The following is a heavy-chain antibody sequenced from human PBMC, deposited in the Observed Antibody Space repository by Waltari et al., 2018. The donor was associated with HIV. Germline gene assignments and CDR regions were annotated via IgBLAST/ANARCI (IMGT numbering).Heavy chain of an antibody. J-gene: IGHJ6*02. CDR2: ISVYNGHT. CDR1: GYNFTSYG. V-gene: IGHV1-18*01. D-gene: IGHD6-13*01. Sequence: QVQLVQSGAEVKKPGASVKVACKASGYNFTSYGISWVRQAPGQGLEWMGWISVYNGHTNYAQKLQGRVTMTTDTSTSTAYMELRSLRSDDTAVYYCARGAAGYYYYVMDVWGQGTTVTVSS. CDR3: ARGAAGYYYYVMDV.